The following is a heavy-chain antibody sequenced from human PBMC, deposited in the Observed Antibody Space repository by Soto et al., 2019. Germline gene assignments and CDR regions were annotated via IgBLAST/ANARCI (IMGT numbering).Heavy chain of an antibody. D-gene: IGHD3-10*01. V-gene: IGHV2-5*02. CDR3: STLVRGVLHS. CDR2: IYWDDDK. CDR1: GFSLSTSGVG. J-gene: IGHJ4*02. Sequence: QITLKESGPTLVKPTQTLTLTCTFSGFSLSTSGVGVGWIRQPPGKALEWLAVIYWDDDKRYSPSLKSRLTITKDTSKNNQLVLTVTNVDPVDTATYFCSTLVRGVLHSWGQGTLVTVSS.